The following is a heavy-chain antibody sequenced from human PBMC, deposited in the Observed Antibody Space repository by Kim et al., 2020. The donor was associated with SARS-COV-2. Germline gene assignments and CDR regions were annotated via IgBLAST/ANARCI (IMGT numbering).Heavy chain of an antibody. CDR3: ARDTMIVVD. CDR2: IYYSGST. V-gene: IGHV4-39*02. J-gene: IGHJ4*02. Sequence: SETLSLTCTVSGGSISSSSYYWGWIRQPPGKGLEWIGSIYYSGSTYYNPSLKSRVTISVDTSKNQFSLKLSSVTAADTAVYYCARDTMIVVDWGQGTLVTVSS. CDR1: GGSISSSSYY. D-gene: IGHD3-22*01.